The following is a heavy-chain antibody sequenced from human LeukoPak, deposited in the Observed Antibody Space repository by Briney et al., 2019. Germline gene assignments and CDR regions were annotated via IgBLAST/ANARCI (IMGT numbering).Heavy chain of an antibody. CDR3: GRDFGLIGTKRSFDI. CDR2: ISGSGGDI. Sequence: GGSLRLSCAASGLSFSSFEMTWVRQAPGKGLEWVSYISGSGGDIFYADSVKGRFTISRDNAKNSLDLQMNSLRAEDTAVYYCGRDFGLIGTKRSFDIWGQGTLVTVSS. V-gene: IGHV3-48*03. D-gene: IGHD1-7*01. J-gene: IGHJ3*02. CDR1: GLSFSSFE.